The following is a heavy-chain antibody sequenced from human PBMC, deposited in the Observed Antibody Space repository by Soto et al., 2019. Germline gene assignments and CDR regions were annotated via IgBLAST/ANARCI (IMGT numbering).Heavy chain of an antibody. V-gene: IGHV4-59*01. D-gene: IGHD2-15*01. CDR2: IYYSGST. CDR1: GGSISSYY. J-gene: IGHJ6*03. CDR3: ARSYRRYCSGGSCYSYYYYYMDV. Sequence: QVQLQESGPGLVKPSETLSLTCTVSGGSISSYYWSWIRQPPGKRLEWIGYIYYSGSTNYNPSFKSRVTISVDTSKNQFSLKLSSVTAADTAVYYCARSYRRYCSGGSCYSYYYYYMDVCGKGTTVTVSS.